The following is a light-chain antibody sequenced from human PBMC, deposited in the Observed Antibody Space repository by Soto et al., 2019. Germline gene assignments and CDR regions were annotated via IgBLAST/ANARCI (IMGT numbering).Light chain of an antibody. J-gene: IGKJ1*01. V-gene: IGKV3-20*01. CDR1: QSVSTNY. CDR3: QQYGSSPPT. CDR2: GAS. Sequence: EIVLTQSPGTLSLSPGERATLSCRASQSVSTNYLAWYQRKPGQAPRLLIYGASSRATDIPDRFSGSGSGTDFTLTNTRLEPGDFAVYYCQQYGSSPPTFGQGTKVEIK.